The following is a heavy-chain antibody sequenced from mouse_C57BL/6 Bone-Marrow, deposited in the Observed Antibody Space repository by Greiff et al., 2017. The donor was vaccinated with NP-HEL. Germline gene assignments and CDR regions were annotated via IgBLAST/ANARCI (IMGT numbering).Heavy chain of an antibody. CDR3: ARLITTVVAGTY. J-gene: IGHJ3*01. D-gene: IGHD1-1*01. CDR2: IWSGGST. Sequence: VKLMESGPGLVQPSQSLSITCTVSGFSLTSYGVHWVRQSPGKGLEWLGVIWSGGSTDYNAAFISRLSISKDNSKSQVFFKMNSLQADDTAIYYCARLITTVVAGTYWGQGTLVTVSA. V-gene: IGHV2-2*01. CDR1: GFSLTSYG.